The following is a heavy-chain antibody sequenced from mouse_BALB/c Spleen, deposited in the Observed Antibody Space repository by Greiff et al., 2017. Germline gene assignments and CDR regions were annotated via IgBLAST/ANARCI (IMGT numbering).Heavy chain of an antibody. CDR3: ASGNYYYGSTPY. V-gene: IGHV3-6*02. D-gene: IGHD1-1*01. CDR2: ISYDGSN. J-gene: IGHJ2*01. CDR1: GYSITSGYY. Sequence: VQLKESGPGLVKPSQSLSLTCSVTGYSITSGYYWNWIRQFPGNKLEWMGYISYDGSNNYNPSLKNRISITRDTSKNQFFLKLNSVTTEDTATYYCASGNYYYGSTPYWGQGTTLTVSS.